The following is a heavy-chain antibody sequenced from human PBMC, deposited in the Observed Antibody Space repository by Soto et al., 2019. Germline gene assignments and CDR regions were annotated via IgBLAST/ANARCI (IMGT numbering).Heavy chain of an antibody. D-gene: IGHD5-18*01. CDR2: ITGVSPSGTNT. J-gene: IGHJ4*02. CDR3: AKGGWSALDKLKPHIKYGWVDY. CDR1: GFSFNTYA. V-gene: IGHV3-23*01. Sequence: EVELLESGGGLVQPGESLRLSCAASGFSFNTYAMTWVRQAPGKGLEWGSPITGVSPSGTNTDYADSVKGRFTISRDNSTNTLSLQMDNLRAEDTAVYYSAKGGWSALDKLKPHIKYGWVDYWGLGTLVTVSS.